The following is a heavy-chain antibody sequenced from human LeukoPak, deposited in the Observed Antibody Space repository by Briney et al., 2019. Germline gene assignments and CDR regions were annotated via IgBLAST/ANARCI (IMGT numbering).Heavy chain of an antibody. CDR1: GGSISSYY. Sequence: SETLSLTCTVSGGSISSYYWSWIRQPAGKGLEWIGRIYTSGSTNYNPSLKSRVTMSVDTSKNQFSLELSSVTAADTAVYYCARGVIFGVVENWFDPWGQGTLVTVSS. CDR2: IYTSGST. V-gene: IGHV4-4*07. D-gene: IGHD3-3*01. J-gene: IGHJ5*02. CDR3: ARGVIFGVVENWFDP.